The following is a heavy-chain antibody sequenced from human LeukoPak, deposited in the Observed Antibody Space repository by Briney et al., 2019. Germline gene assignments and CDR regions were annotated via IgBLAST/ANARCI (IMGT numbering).Heavy chain of an antibody. J-gene: IGHJ4*02. CDR3: ARQQWLRVWDY. D-gene: IGHD6-19*01. CDR1: GGSFSGYY. V-gene: IGHV4-34*01. Sequence: SETLSLTCAVYGGSFSGYYWSWIRQPPGKGLEWIGEINHSGSTNYNPSLKSRVTISVDTSKNQFSLKLSSVTAADTAVCYCARQQWLRVWDYWGQGTLVTVSS. CDR2: INHSGST.